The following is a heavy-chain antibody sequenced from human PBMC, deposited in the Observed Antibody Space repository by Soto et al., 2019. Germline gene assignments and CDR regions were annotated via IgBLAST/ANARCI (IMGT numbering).Heavy chain of an antibody. D-gene: IGHD6-13*01. CDR1: GGTFSSYA. CDR3: ARDMKRAVAAGYYYYYVMDV. J-gene: IGHJ6*02. Sequence: QVQLVQSGAEVKKPGSSVKVSCKASGGTFSSYAISWVRQAPGQGLEWMGGIIPIFGTANSAQKFQGRVTITADTSTSTAYLELSNLRSEDTAVYYCARDMKRAVAAGYYYYYVMDVWGQGTTVTVSS. V-gene: IGHV1-69*06. CDR2: IIPIFGTA.